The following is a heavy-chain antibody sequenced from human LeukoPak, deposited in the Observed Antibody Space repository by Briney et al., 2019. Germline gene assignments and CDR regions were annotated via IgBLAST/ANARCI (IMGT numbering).Heavy chain of an antibody. CDR3: ARDTSNYHFDY. J-gene: IGHJ4*02. V-gene: IGHV3-33*01. Sequence: PGGSLRLSCAASGFTFSYYGMHWVRQAPGKGLEWVTFIWYDGSNKYYADSVKGRFSISRDNSNNTLYLQMDSLRAEDTAVHYCARDTSNYHFDYWGQGTLVTVSS. CDR1: GFTFSYYG. CDR2: IWYDGSNK. D-gene: IGHD4-11*01.